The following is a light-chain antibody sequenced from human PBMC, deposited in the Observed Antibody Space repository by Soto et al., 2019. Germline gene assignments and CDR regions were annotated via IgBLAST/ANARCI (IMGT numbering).Light chain of an antibody. Sequence: DVQMTQSPSSLSASVGDRVTIACRASQGVGNDVGWYRQKPGKAPKRLIYAASILQSGVPSRFSGGGSGSEFTLSIFSLQTEDFATDFCSKHICYPRTYAQLTKVVIK. CDR2: AAS. V-gene: IGKV1-17*01. CDR3: SKHICYPRT. CDR1: QGVGND. J-gene: IGKJ1*01.